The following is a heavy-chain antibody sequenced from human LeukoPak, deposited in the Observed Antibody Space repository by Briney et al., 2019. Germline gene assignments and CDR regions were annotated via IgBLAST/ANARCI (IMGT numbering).Heavy chain of an antibody. V-gene: IGHV3-33*01. J-gene: IGHJ4*02. CDR1: GFTFSSYG. CDR3: ARDFWVVDDEED. CDR2: IWYDGSNK. D-gene: IGHD3-3*01. Sequence: GGSLRLSCAASGFTFSSYGMHWVRQAPGKGLEWVAVIWYDGSNKCYADSVKGRFTISRDNSKNTLYLQMNSLRAEDTAVYYCARDFWVVDDEEDWGQGTLVTVSS.